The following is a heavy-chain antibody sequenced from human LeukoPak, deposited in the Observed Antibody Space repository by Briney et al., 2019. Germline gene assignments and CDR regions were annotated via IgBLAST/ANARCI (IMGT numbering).Heavy chain of an antibody. J-gene: IGHJ4*02. D-gene: IGHD3/OR15-3a*01. Sequence: GRSLRLSCTASGFTFGDYGMSWVRQAPGKGLEWVGFIRGKASGGTTEYAASVKGRFTISRDDSKSIAYLQMNSLKTEDTAVYYCTSLDYANEYYFDYWGQGTLVTVSS. CDR3: TSLDYANEYYFDY. V-gene: IGHV3-49*04. CDR1: GFTFGDYG. CDR2: IRGKASGGTT.